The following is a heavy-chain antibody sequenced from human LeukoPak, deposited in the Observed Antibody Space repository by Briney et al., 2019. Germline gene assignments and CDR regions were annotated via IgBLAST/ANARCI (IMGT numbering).Heavy chain of an antibody. V-gene: IGHV1-69*04. CDR2: IIPILGIA. J-gene: IGHJ6*03. D-gene: IGHD5-12*01. CDR3: ARDNSGYDSYYYMDV. Sequence: ASVKVSCKASGGTFSSYTISWVRQAPGQGLEWMGRIIPILGIANYAQKFQGRVTITADKSTSTAYMELSSLRSEDTAVYYCARDNSGYDSYYYMDVWGKGTTVTVSS. CDR1: GGTFSSYT.